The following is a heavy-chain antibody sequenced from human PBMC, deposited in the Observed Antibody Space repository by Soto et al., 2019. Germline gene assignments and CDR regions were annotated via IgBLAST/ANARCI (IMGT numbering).Heavy chain of an antibody. CDR2: IIPIFGTA. V-gene: IGHV1-69*13. CDR3: AREGSSGYSDKANWFDP. D-gene: IGHD3-22*01. CDR1: GGTFSSYA. Sequence: GASVKVSCKASGGTFSSYAISWVRQAPGQGLEWMGGIIPIFGTANYAQKFQGRVTITADESTSTAYMELSSLRSEDTAVYYCAREGSSGYSDKANWFDPWGQGTLVTVS. J-gene: IGHJ5*02.